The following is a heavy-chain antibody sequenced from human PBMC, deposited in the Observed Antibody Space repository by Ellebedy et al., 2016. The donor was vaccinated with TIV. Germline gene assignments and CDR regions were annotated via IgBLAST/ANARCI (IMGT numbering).Heavy chain of an antibody. Sequence: GGSLRLSCAASGFTFSSYAMHWVRQAPGKGLEYVSAISSNGGSTYYANSVKGRFTISRDNSKNTLYLQMGSLRAEDMAVYYCARAPEGAFDIWGQGTMVTVSS. CDR3: ARAPEGAFDI. CDR1: GFTFSSYA. J-gene: IGHJ3*02. CDR2: ISSNGGST. D-gene: IGHD1-14*01. V-gene: IGHV3-64*01.